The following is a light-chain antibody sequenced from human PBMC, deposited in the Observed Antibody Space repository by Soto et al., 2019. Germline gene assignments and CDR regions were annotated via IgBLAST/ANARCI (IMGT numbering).Light chain of an antibody. CDR2: GAS. J-gene: IGKJ1*01. CDR3: QQYGSSPPK. V-gene: IGKV3-20*01. Sequence: IVLTHSPGTLSLSPWERATLSCRASQSVSNNYLAWYQQKPGQAPRLLIYGASNRATGIPDRFSGSGSGTDFTLTINRLEPEDFALYYCQQYGSSPPKFGQGTKVDIK. CDR1: QSVSNNY.